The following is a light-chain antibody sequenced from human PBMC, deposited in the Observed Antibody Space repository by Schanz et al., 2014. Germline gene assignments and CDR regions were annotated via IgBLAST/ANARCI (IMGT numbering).Light chain of an antibody. Sequence: DIQMTQSPSSLSASVGDRVTITCRASQSISSYLNWYQQKPGKAPKLLIYAASSLQSGVPSRFSGSGSGTDFTLTISSLQPEDFATYYCQQSYSTRPTFGPGTKVYIK. CDR3: QQSYSTRPT. V-gene: IGKV1-39*01. J-gene: IGKJ3*01. CDR2: AAS. CDR1: QSISSY.